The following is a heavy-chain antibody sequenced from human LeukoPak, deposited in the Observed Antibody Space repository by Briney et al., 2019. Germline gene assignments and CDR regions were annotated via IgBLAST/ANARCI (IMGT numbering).Heavy chain of an antibody. CDR3: ARGGSGSYASFDC. V-gene: IGHV4-4*07. CDR2: IYTSGST. D-gene: IGHD1-26*01. CDR1: GGSISNYY. Sequence: PSETLSLTCTVSGGSISNYYWSWIRQPAGKELEWIGRIYTSGSTNYNPSLKSRVTISVDKSKNQFSLKLSSVTAADTAVYHCARGGSGSYASFDCWGQGTLVTVSS. J-gene: IGHJ4*02.